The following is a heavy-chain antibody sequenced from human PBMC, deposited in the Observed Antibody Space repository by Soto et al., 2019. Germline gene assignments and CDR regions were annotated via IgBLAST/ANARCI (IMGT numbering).Heavy chain of an antibody. CDR2: ISSSSSYI. V-gene: IGHV3-21*01. CDR3: ATNSNYDGYYHYYYMDV. J-gene: IGHJ6*03. D-gene: IGHD4-4*01. Sequence: EVQLVESGGGLVKPGGSLRLSCAASGFTFSSYSMNWVRQAPGKGLEWVSSISSSSSYIYYADSVKGRFTISRDNAKNSLYLQMNSLRAEDTAVYYCATNSNYDGYYHYYYMDVWGKGTTVTVSS. CDR1: GFTFSSYS.